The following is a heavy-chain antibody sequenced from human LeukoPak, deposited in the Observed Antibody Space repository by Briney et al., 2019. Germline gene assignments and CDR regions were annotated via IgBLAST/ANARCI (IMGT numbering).Heavy chain of an antibody. CDR3: VKGGDWNDVAGY. J-gene: IGHJ4*02. CDR1: GFTFSSYA. D-gene: IGHD1-1*01. V-gene: IGHV3-64D*06. CDR2: VSSNGGST. Sequence: GGSLRLSCSASGFTFSSYAMHWVRQAPGKGLEYVSAVSSNGGSTYYADSVKGRFTISRDNSKNTLYLQMSSLRAGDTAVYYCVKGGDWNDVAGYWGQGTLVTVSS.